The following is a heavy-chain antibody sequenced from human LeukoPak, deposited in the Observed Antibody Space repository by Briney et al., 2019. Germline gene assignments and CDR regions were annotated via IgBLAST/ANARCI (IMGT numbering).Heavy chain of an antibody. D-gene: IGHD3-9*01. V-gene: IGHV3-30-3*01. CDR3: ARSSTGMRYFDWFAADY. CDR2: ISYDGSNK. Sequence: GRSLRLFCAASGFTFRSYAMHWVRQAPGKGLEGVAVISYDGSNKYYADSVEGRFTISRDNSKNTLYLQMNSLRAEDTAVYYCARSSTGMRYFDWFAADYWGQGTLVTVSS. J-gene: IGHJ4*02. CDR1: GFTFRSYA.